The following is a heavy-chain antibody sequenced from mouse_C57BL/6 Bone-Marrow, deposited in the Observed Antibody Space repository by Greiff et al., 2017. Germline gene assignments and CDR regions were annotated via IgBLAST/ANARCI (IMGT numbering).Heavy chain of an antibody. J-gene: IGHJ3*01. CDR3: ARDGDCLFAA. CDR1: GFSLTSYG. Sequence: QVQLQQSGPGLVQPSQSLSITCTVSGFSLTSYGVHWVRQSPGKGLEWLGVIWSGGSTDYNAAFMSRLSITKDNSTSQVFFTLNRLQSSDPAIYSCARDGDCLFAAWGQGTLVTVSA. V-gene: IGHV2-5*01. CDR2: IWSGGST. D-gene: IGHD2-13*01.